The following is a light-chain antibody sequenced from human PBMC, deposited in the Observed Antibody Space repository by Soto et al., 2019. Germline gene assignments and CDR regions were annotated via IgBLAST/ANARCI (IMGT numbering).Light chain of an antibody. CDR1: SGHSSYA. CDR3: QTWGTGFQF. V-gene: IGLV4-69*01. J-gene: IGLJ2*01. Sequence: QSVLTQSPSASASLGASVKLTCTLSSGHSSYAIAWHQKQPGKGPRYLMDLNNDGSHTKGDGIPYRFSGSSSGADRYLIISSLQSEDEADYYCQTWGTGFQFFGGGTQLTVL. CDR2: LNNDGSH.